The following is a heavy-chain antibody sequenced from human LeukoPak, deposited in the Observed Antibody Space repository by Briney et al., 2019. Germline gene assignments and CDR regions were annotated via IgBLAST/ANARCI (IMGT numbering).Heavy chain of an antibody. V-gene: IGHV3-23*01. J-gene: IGHJ4*02. CDR2: VNGDNSIT. CDR3: AKGTTTPGFLDY. Sequence: PGGSLRLSCAASGSTFSSYAMNWVRQAPGKGLEWVSAVNGDNSITKYADSVEGRFTISRDNSKNTLYLQMNSLRVDDTAVYYCAKGTTTPGFLDYWGQGTLVTVSS. CDR1: GSTFSSYA. D-gene: IGHD1-1*01.